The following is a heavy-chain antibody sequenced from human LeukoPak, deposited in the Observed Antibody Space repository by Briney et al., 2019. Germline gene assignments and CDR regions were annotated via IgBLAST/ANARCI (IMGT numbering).Heavy chain of an antibody. Sequence: GASVKVSCKASGYTFTGYYMHWVQQAPGQGLEWMGWINPNSGGTNYAQKFQGRVTMTRDTSISTAYMELSRLRSDDTAVYYCARSLYGSGSYFAYWGQGTLVTVSS. J-gene: IGHJ4*02. D-gene: IGHD3-10*01. CDR3: ARSLYGSGSYFAY. CDR2: INPNSGGT. V-gene: IGHV1-2*02. CDR1: GYTFTGYY.